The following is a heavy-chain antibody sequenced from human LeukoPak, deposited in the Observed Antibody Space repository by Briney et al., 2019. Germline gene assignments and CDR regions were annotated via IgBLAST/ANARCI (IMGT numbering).Heavy chain of an antibody. D-gene: IGHD3-10*01. Sequence: SETLSLTCTVSGGSIISSAYYWSWIRQPPGKGLEWIGSIYYSGSTYYNPSLKSRVTISVDTSKNQFSLKLSSVTAADTAVYYCARHLGYYGSGSYNYWGQGTLVTVSS. J-gene: IGHJ4*02. CDR2: IYYSGST. CDR1: GGSIISSAYY. V-gene: IGHV4-39*01. CDR3: ARHLGYYGSGSYNY.